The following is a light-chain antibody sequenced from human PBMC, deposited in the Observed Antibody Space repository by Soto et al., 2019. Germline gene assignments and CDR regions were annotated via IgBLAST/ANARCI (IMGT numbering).Light chain of an antibody. V-gene: IGKV3-20*01. J-gene: IGKJ5*01. CDR2: GAS. Sequence: EIVLTQSPGTLSLSPGERATLSCRASQSVSNNYLAWYQQKPGQAPRLLIYGASNRATGIPDRFSGSGSGTDFTLTISSLQPEDFATYYCQLSDSSLTFGQGTRLEIK. CDR1: QSVSNNY. CDR3: QLSDSSLT.